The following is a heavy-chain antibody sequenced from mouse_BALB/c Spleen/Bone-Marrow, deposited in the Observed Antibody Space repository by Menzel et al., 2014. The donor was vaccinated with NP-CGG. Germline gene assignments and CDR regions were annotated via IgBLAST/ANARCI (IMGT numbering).Heavy chain of an antibody. V-gene: IGHV4-1*02. D-gene: IGHD1-2*01. CDR1: GFDFSGYW. Sequence: EVKVIESGGGLVQPGGSLKLSRAASGFDFSGYWMTWVRQAPGKGLEWIGEINPDSSTINYTPSLKDKFIISRDNAKDALYLQMSKVRSEDTALYYCARPGYYGYQDVWGAGTTVTVSS. CDR2: INPDSSTI. CDR3: ARPGYYGYQDV. J-gene: IGHJ1*01.